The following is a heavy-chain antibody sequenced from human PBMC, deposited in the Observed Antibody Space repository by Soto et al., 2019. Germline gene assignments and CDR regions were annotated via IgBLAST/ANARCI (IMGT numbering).Heavy chain of an antibody. V-gene: IGHV3-53*01. CDR2: IYSGGST. J-gene: IGHJ6*02. Sequence: GGSLRLSCAASGFTVSSNYMSWVRQAPGKGLEWVSVIYSGGSTYYADSVKGRFTISRDNSKNTLYLQMNSLRAEDTAVYYCASSGVASPYYYYGMDVWGQGTTVTVSS. CDR3: ASSGVASPYYYYGMDV. CDR1: GFTVSSNY. D-gene: IGHD7-27*01.